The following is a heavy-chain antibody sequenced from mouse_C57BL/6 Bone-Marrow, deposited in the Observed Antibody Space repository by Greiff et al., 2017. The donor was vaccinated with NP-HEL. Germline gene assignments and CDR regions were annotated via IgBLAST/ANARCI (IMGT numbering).Heavy chain of an antibody. V-gene: IGHV14-3*01. J-gene: IGHJ2*01. D-gene: IGHD2-4*01. CDR1: GFNIKNTY. CDR2: IDPANGNT. Sequence: EVQLQQSVAELVRPGASVKLSCTASGFNIKNTYMHWVKQRPEQGLEWIGRIDPANGNTKYAPKFQGKATITADTSSNTAYLQLSSLTSEDTAIYYCALIYYDYLTFYYFDYWGQGTTLTVSS. CDR3: ALIYYDYLTFYYFDY.